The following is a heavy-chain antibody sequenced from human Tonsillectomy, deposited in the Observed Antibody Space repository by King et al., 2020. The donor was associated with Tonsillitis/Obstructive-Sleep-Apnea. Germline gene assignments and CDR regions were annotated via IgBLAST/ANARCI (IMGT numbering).Heavy chain of an antibody. CDR2: ISGSGGST. CDR1: GFTFSSYA. V-gene: IGHV3-23*04. J-gene: IGHJ4*02. Sequence: VQLVESGGGLVQPGGSLRLSCAASGFTFSSYAMSWFRQAPGKGLEWGSAISGSGGSTYYADSVKVRFTISRDTYKHTLDLQMNSLRAEDRAVYYCACTWGWLPLYWGQGTLVTVSS. D-gene: IGHD3-22*01. CDR3: ACTWGWLPLY.